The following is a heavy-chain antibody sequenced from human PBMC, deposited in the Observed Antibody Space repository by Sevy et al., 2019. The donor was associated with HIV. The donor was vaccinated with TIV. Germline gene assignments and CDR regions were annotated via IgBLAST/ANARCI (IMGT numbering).Heavy chain of an antibody. Sequence: ASVKVSCKASGYTFTGYYMHWVRQAPGQGLEWMGWMNPDSGGPNYAPKFQGRVTLTRDTSISTAYMELSRLKSDDTVVYYCVRDDRDGYFDYWGQGTLVTVSS. CDR3: VRDDRDGYFDY. V-gene: IGHV1-2*02. J-gene: IGHJ4*02. CDR1: GYTFTGYY. CDR2: MNPDSGGP.